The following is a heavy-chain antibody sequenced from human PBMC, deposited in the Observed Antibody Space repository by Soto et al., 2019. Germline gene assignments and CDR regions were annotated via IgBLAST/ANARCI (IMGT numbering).Heavy chain of an antibody. V-gene: IGHV3-9*01. J-gene: IGHJ5*02. CDR1: GFSFDDYA. Sequence: EVQLVESGGGLVQPGRSLRLSCAASGFSFDDYAMYWVRQAPGKGLEWVSVISWNSRSIGYADSVKGRFTISRDNAKNSLYLQMNSLRAEDTALYYCAKGGSGSFIAPAGTGNWFAPWGQGNLVTVSS. D-gene: IGHD6-13*01. CDR2: ISWNSRSI. CDR3: AKGGSGSFIAPAGTGNWFAP.